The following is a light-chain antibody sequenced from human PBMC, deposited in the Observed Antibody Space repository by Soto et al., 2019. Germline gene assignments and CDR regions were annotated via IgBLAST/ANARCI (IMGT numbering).Light chain of an antibody. CDR1: QSVSSN. J-gene: IGKJ1*01. Sequence: VVSQSAVTLSVSPGESATLSCRASQSVSSNLAWYQQKPGQAPRLLIYGASTRATGIPARFSGSGSGTEFTLTISSLQSEDFAVYYCQQYNNWPRTFGQGTKVDIK. CDR2: GAS. V-gene: IGKV3-15*01. CDR3: QQYNNWPRT.